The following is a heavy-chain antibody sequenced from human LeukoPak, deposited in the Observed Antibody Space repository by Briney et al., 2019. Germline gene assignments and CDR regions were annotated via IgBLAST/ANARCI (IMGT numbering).Heavy chain of an antibody. J-gene: IGHJ1*01. Sequence: GESLKISCKGSGYSFTSYWIGWVRQMPGKGLEWMGIIYPGDSDTRYSPSFQGQVTISADKSISTAYLQWSSQKASDTAMYYCARSERDPFRENSPFSEYFQHWGQGTLVTVSS. CDR1: GYSFTSYW. CDR2: IYPGDSDT. V-gene: IGHV5-51*01. D-gene: IGHD1-1*01. CDR3: ARSERDPFRENSPFSEYFQH.